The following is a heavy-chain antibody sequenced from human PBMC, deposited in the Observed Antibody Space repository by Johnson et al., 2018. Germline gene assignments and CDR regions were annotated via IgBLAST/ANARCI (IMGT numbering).Heavy chain of an antibody. D-gene: IGHD1-26*01. J-gene: IGHJ1*01. CDR2: ISSGSRTI. Sequence: VQLVQSGGGLVQPGGSLRLSCAASGFTFSTYSMNWVRQAPGKGLEWVSYISSGSRTIKYADSVRGRFTISRDNAKNSLFLQENSLRDEDTALYYCAGDLLVGATDLFQHWGQGTRVTVS. CDR3: AGDLLVGATDLFQH. V-gene: IGHV3-48*02. CDR1: GFTFSTYS.